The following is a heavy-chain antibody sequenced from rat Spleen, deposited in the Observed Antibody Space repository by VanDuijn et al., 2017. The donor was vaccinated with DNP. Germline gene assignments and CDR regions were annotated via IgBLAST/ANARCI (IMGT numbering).Heavy chain of an antibody. D-gene: IGHD1-6*01. Sequence: EVQLVESGGGLVQPGRSLKLSCAASGFTFSNYYMAWVRQAPEKGLEWVAAISPSGSRTYYPDSVKGRFTISRDNAKSSLYLQMNSLKSEDTATYYCTRGVYYGSSWAFDYWGHGVMVTVSS. J-gene: IGHJ2*01. CDR3: TRGVYYGSSWAFDY. CDR1: GFTFSNYY. V-gene: IGHV5-27*01. CDR2: ISPSGSRT.